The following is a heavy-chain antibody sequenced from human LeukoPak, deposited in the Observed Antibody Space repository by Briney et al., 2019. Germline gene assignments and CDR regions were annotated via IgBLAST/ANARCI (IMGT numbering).Heavy chain of an antibody. J-gene: IGHJ6*02. V-gene: IGHV3-53*01. CDR1: GFTVSSNY. D-gene: IGHD6-19*01. Sequence: AGGSLRLSCAASGFTVSSNYMTWVRQAPGKGLEWVSLIYSGGGTDYADSVKGRFTISRDNSKDKLYLQMNSLRAEDTAVYYCASEVGYSSGWYYYGMDVWGQGTTVTVFS. CDR3: ASEVGYSSGWYYYGMDV. CDR2: IYSGGGT.